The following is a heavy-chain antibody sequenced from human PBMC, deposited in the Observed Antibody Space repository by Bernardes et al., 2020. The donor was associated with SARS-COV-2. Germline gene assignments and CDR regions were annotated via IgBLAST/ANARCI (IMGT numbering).Heavy chain of an antibody. CDR3: ARVGGDGYNKDYYGMDV. CDR2: IYYSGST. CDR1: GGSISSYY. V-gene: IGHV4-59*01. D-gene: IGHD3-16*01. J-gene: IGHJ6*02. Sequence: TLSLTCTVSGGSISSYYWSWIRQPPGKGLEWIGYIYYSGSTNYNPSLKSRVTISVDTSKNQFSLKLSSVTAADTAVYYCARVGGDGYNKDYYGMDVWGQGTTVTVSS.